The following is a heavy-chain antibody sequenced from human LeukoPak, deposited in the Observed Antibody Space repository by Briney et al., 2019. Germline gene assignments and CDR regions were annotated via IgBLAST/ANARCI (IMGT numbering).Heavy chain of an antibody. CDR3: ARTPGSGSYYNSNFDY. J-gene: IGHJ4*02. D-gene: IGHD3-10*01. Sequence: GASVKVSCKASGYTFTSYAMNWVRRAPGQGLEWMGWINTNTGNPTYAQGFTGRFVFSLDTSVSTAYLQISSLKAEDTAVYYCARTPGSGSYYNSNFDYWGQGTLVTVSS. CDR1: GYTFTSYA. CDR2: INTNTGNP. V-gene: IGHV7-4-1*02.